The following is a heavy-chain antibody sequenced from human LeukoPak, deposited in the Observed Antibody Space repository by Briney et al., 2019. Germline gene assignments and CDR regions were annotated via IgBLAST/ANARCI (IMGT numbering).Heavy chain of an antibody. V-gene: IGHV1-8*01. Sequence: GVSVKVSCKASGFRFTSYDINWVRQASGQGLEWMGWMNPNNGNTGYAQKFQGRVTMTRDTSISTAYVELRDLRSEDTAVYYCVRDGEGVAISVNYWFDPWGQGTLVTVSS. CDR2: MNPNNGNT. CDR1: GFRFTSYD. D-gene: IGHD3-10*01. CDR3: VRDGEGVAISVNYWFDP. J-gene: IGHJ5*02.